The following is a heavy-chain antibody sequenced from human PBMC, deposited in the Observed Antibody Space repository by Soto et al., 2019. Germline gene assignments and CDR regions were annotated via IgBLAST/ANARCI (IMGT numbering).Heavy chain of an antibody. Sequence: GGSLRLSCAAYGFTFDDYAMHWVRQAPGKGLEWVSGISWNSGSIGYADSVKGRFTISRNNAKNSLYLQMNSLRAEDTALYYCAKAPIYGSGSYYDYWGQGTLVTVSS. V-gene: IGHV3-9*01. CDR1: GFTFDDYA. D-gene: IGHD3-10*01. CDR3: AKAPIYGSGSYYDY. CDR2: ISWNSGSI. J-gene: IGHJ4*02.